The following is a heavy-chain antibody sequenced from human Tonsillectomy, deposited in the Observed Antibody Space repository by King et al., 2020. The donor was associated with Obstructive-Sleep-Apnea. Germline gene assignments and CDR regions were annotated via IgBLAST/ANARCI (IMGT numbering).Heavy chain of an antibody. CDR2: IFYSGNT. CDR3: ARLVASTRAFDI. Sequence: MQLQESGPGLMKPSQTLSLTCSVSGGSIRTAGNYWSWIRHPPGKGLEWIGYIFYSGNTYYNPSFKSRSTISRDTSSNQFFLKMSSVTATDTAVYYCARLVASTRAFDIWGQGTMVTVSS. J-gene: IGHJ3*02. D-gene: IGHD5-12*01. V-gene: IGHV4-31*03. CDR1: GGSIRTAGNY.